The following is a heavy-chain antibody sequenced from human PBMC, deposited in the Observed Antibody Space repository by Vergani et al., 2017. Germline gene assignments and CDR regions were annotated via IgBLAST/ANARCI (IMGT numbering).Heavy chain of an antibody. Sequence: QLQLQESDPGLVKPSETLSLTCTVSGGSIRSTVYYLGWIRQPPGKGLEWIGNIYYSWSTYYNPSLKSRVTISVDTSKNQFSLKLNSVTAADTAVYYCARQKEQLVPGNYYYYYYMDVWGKGTTVTVSS. V-gene: IGHV4-39*01. J-gene: IGHJ6*03. CDR1: GGSIRSTVYY. CDR3: ARQKEQLVPGNYYYYYYMDV. CDR2: IYYSWST. D-gene: IGHD6-13*01.